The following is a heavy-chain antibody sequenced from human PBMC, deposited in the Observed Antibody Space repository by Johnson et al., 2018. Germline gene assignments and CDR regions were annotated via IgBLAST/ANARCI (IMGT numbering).Heavy chain of an antibody. V-gene: IGHV3-43D*03. J-gene: IGHJ6*03. Sequence: VQLVESGGGLVQXGRSLRLSCTASGFTFGDYAMHWVRQAPGKGLEWVSGISWNSGSTYYADSVKGRFTIPRDNSKNTRYLQMNSLRAEDTAWYYCAKARGFLGSSPGPYMDVWGKGTTVTVSS. CDR3: AKARGFLGSSPGPYMDV. D-gene: IGHD1-26*01. CDR2: ISWNSGST. CDR1: GFTFGDYA.